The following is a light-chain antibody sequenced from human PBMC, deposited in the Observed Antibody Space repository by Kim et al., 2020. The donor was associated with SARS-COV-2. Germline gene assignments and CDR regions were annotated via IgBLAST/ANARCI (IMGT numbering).Light chain of an antibody. CDR1: SSNIGAGYH. J-gene: IGLJ3*02. CDR3: QSFDSSLSASV. V-gene: IGLV1-40*01. Sequence: QSVLTQPPSVSGAPGQWVTISCTGSSSNIGAGYHVHWYQQLPGKAPKLLIYGDINRPSGVPDRFSGSKSGTSASLAITGLQTEDEADYYCQSFDSSLSASVFGGGTQLTVL. CDR2: GDI.